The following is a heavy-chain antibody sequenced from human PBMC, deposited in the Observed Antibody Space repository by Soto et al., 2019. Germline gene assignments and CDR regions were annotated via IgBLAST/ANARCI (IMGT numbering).Heavy chain of an antibody. Sequence: QVQLVQSGAEVKKPGSSVKVSCKASGGTFSSYAISWVRQAPGQGLEWMGGIIHIFGTANYAQKFQGRVTITADKSTSTAYMELSSLRSEDTAVYYCARGQLYSSGWYDYYYYGMDVWGQGTTVTVSS. CDR3: ARGQLYSSGWYDYYYYGMDV. CDR1: GGTFSSYA. CDR2: IIHIFGTA. D-gene: IGHD6-19*01. V-gene: IGHV1-69*06. J-gene: IGHJ6*02.